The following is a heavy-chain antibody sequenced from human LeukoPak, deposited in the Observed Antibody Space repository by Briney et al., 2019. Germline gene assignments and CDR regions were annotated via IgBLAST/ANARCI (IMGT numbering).Heavy chain of an antibody. CDR2: ISGSGGST. Sequence: GGSLRLSCAASGFTFSSYAMSWVRQAPGKGLEWVSAISGSGGSTYYADSVKGRFTFSRDNSKNTLYLQMNSLRAEDTAVYYCAKDLGYGDYLDFDYWGQGTLVTVSS. CDR1: GFTFSSYA. J-gene: IGHJ4*02. V-gene: IGHV3-23*01. CDR3: AKDLGYGDYLDFDY. D-gene: IGHD4-17*01.